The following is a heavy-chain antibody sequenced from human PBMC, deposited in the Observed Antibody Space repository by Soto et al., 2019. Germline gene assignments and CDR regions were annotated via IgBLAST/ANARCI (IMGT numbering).Heavy chain of an antibody. D-gene: IGHD1-26*01. J-gene: IGHJ5*02. CDR2: ITPNSGDT. CDR3: ARDLTQRWSSVENWFGT. Sequence: ASVKGSCKASGYSFTDYYIHWVRQAPGQGLEWMGWITPNSGDTKYAQKFQGRVTMTRDTSISTAYMELTRLTSDDTAVYYCARDLTQRWSSVENWFGTWGQGXLVTVCS. V-gene: IGHV1-2*02. CDR1: GYSFTDYY.